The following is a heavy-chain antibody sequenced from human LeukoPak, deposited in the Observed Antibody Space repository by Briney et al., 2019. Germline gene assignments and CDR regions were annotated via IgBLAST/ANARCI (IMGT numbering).Heavy chain of an antibody. D-gene: IGHD3-22*01. CDR2: MYYSGST. J-gene: IGHJ3*02. V-gene: IGHV4-59*08. CDR3: ARTPTSITMIATGAFDI. CDR1: GGSISSYY. Sequence: SETLSLTCIVSGGSISSYYWSWIRQPPGKGLEWIGYMYYSGSTKYNPSLKSRVAISVDTSKNHFSLKLSSVTAADTAVYYCARTPTSITMIATGAFDIWGQGTMVTVSS.